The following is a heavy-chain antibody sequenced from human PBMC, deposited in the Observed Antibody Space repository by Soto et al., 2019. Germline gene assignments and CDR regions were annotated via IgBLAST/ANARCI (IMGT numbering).Heavy chain of an antibody. CDR3: ATPAHYYDSSGYTYYFDY. CDR1: GGTFSSYA. Sequence: SVKVSCKASGGTFSSYAISWVRQAPGRGLEWMGGIIPIFGTANYAQKFQGRVTITADESTSTAYMELSSLRSEDTAVYYCATPAHYYDSSGYTYYFDYWGQGTLVTVSS. D-gene: IGHD3-22*01. V-gene: IGHV1-69*13. J-gene: IGHJ4*02. CDR2: IIPIFGTA.